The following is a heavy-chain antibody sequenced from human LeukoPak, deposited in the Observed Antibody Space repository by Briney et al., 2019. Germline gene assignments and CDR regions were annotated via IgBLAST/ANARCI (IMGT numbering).Heavy chain of an antibody. CDR2: IYYSGST. D-gene: IGHD3-22*01. CDR1: GGSISSYY. J-gene: IGHJ3*02. CDR3: ARGTLFYYDSSGISGGAYDI. Sequence: SETLSLTCTVSGGSISSYYWSWIRQPPGKGLEWIGYIYYSGSTNYNPSLTSRVTISVDTSKNQFSLKLSSVTAADTAVYYCARGTLFYYDSSGISGGAYDIWGQGTMVTVSS. V-gene: IGHV4-59*01.